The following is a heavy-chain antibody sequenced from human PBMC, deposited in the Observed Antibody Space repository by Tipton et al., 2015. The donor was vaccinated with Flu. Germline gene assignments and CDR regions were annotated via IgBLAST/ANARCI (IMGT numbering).Heavy chain of an antibody. Sequence: TLSLTCAVYGGSFSSHYWSWIRQPPGKGLEWIGEINPSGSTNYNPSLQSRVTISGDTSKNQFSLKLSSVTAADTAVYYCARDLGSSGSFDYWGQGTLVTVSS. CDR1: GGSFSSHY. V-gene: IGHV4-34*01. D-gene: IGHD6-13*01. CDR3: ARDLGSSGSFDY. J-gene: IGHJ4*02. CDR2: INPSGST.